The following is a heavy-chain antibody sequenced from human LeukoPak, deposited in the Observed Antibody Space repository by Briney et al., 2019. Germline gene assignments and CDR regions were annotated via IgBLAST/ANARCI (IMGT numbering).Heavy chain of an antibody. Sequence: GASVKVSCKASGYTFTSYGISWVRQAPGQGLEWMGGIIPIFGTANYAQKFQGRVTITADKSTSTAYMELSSLRSEDTAVYYCARGVGDFWSGLNWFDPWGQGTLVTVSS. D-gene: IGHD3-3*01. CDR3: ARGVGDFWSGLNWFDP. J-gene: IGHJ5*02. CDR2: IIPIFGTA. V-gene: IGHV1-69*06. CDR1: GYTFTSYG.